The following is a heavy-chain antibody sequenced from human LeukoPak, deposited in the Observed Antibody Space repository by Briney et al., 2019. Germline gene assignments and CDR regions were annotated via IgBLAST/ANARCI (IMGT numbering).Heavy chain of an antibody. D-gene: IGHD1-26*01. CDR3: LKGGYTGSLNYLLIPNDAFDI. Sequence: GGSLRLSCSASGFTFSSYAMHWVRQAPGKGLEYVSAISSNGGSTYYADSVKGRFTISRDNSKNTLYLQMSSLRAEDTAVYYCLKGGYTGSLNYLLIPNDAFDIWGQGTMVTVSS. J-gene: IGHJ3*02. V-gene: IGHV3-64D*09. CDR2: ISSNGGST. CDR1: GFTFSSYA.